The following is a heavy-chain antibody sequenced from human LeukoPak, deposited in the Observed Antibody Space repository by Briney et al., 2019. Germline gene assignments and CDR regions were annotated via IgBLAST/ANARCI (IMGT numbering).Heavy chain of an antibody. CDR1: GGSFSGYY. V-gene: IGHV4-34*01. CDR3: ARDFFTIFGVVQRKEYYMDV. D-gene: IGHD3-3*01. CDR2: INHSGST. J-gene: IGHJ6*03. Sequence: SETLSLTCAVYGGSFSGYYWSWIRQPPGKGLEWIGEINHSGSTNYNPSLKSRVTISVDTSKNQFSLKLSSVTAADTAVYYCARDFFTIFGVVQRKEYYMDVWGKGTTVTVSS.